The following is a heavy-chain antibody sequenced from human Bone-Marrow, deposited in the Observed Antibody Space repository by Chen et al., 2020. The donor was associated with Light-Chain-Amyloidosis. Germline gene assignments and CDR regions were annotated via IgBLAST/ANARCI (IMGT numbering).Heavy chain of an antibody. D-gene: IGHD5-12*01. CDR1: GNTFPNYW. V-gene: IGHV5-51*01. Sequence: EVQLEQSGPEVKKPGESLKISGKGSGNTFPNYWIGWVRQMPGKGLEWMGVIYPDDSDARYSPSFEGQVTISADKSITTAYLQWRSLKASDTAMYYCARRRDGYNFDYWGQGTLVTVSS. CDR2: IYPDDSDA. CDR3: ARRRDGYNFDY. J-gene: IGHJ4*02.